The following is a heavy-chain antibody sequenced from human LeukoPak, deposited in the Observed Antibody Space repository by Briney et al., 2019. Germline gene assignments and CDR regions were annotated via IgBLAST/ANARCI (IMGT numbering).Heavy chain of an antibody. CDR1: AFTFSDYS. CDR3: ARDRIKSGSYYFDY. D-gene: IGHD1-26*01. J-gene: IGHJ4*02. Sequence: GGSLRLSCAASAFTFSDYSMNWFRQPPGKGRGGVSYICGRSSTIYYADSVKGRFTISRDNAKNSMYLQMNSLRAEDTAVYYCARDRIKSGSYYFDYWGQGTLVTVSS. V-gene: IGHV3-48*01. CDR2: ICGRSSTI.